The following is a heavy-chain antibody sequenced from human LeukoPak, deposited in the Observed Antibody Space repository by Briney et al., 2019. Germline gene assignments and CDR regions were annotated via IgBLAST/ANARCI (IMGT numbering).Heavy chain of an antibody. CDR3: ARRDYVWGSYRLYPSNFDY. D-gene: IGHD3-16*02. CDR1: GGSFSGYY. J-gene: IGHJ4*02. V-gene: IGHV4-34*01. Sequence: PSETLSLTCAVYGGSFSGYYWSWIRQPPGKGLEWIGEINHSGSTNYNPSLKSRVTISVDTSKNQFSLKLSSVTAADTAVYYCARRDYVWGSYRLYPSNFDYWGQGTLVTVSS. CDR2: INHSGST.